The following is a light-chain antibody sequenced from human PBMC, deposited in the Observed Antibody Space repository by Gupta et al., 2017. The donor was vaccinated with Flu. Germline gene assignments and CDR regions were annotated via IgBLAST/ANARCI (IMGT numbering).Light chain of an antibody. V-gene: IGKV1-5*03. CDR2: KAS. Sequence: DIQMTQSPSTLSASVGDRVTITCRASQSISSWLAWYQQKPGKAPKLLIYKASSLESGVPSRFSGSGSGTEFTLTINSLQPDDFATYSCQQYNNYPLTFGGGTKLEIK. J-gene: IGKJ4*01. CDR3: QQYNNYPLT. CDR1: QSISSW.